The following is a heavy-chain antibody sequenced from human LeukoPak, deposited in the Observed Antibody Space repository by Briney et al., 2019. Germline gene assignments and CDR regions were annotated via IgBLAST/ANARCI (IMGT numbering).Heavy chain of an antibody. V-gene: IGHV4-31*03. CDR3: ARGDSSGYYDRFDY. Sequence: SETLSLTCTVSGGSISSGGYYWSWIRQHPGKGLEWIGYIYYSGSTYYNPSLKSRVTISVDTSKNQFSLKLSSVTAADTAVYYCARGDSSGYYDRFDYWGQGTLVTVSS. J-gene: IGHJ4*02. D-gene: IGHD3-22*01. CDR2: IYYSGST. CDR1: GGSISSGGYY.